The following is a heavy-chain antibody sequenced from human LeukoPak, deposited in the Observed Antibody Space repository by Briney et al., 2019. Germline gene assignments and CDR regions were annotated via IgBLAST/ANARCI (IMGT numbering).Heavy chain of an antibody. Sequence: SETLSLTCSVSGGSISSSSHYWDWIRQPPGEGLEWIGSIYYSGSTYYNPSLKSRVTISVDRSKNQFSLKLSSVTAADTAVYYCARVQNDFWSGYYEFDPWGQGTLVTVSS. CDR3: ARVQNDFWSGYYEFDP. V-gene: IGHV4-39*07. D-gene: IGHD3-3*01. CDR1: GGSISSSSHY. J-gene: IGHJ5*02. CDR2: IYYSGST.